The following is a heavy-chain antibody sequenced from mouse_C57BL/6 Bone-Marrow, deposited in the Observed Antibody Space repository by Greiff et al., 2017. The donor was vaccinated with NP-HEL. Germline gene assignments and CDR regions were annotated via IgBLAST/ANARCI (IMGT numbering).Heavy chain of an antibody. CDR1: GYTFTDHS. CDR2: IYPRDGST. CDR3: EREEGSSGYKAWFAY. V-gene: IGHV1-78*01. Sequence: QVQLQQSDAELVKPGASVKISCKVSGYTFTDHSIHWMKQRPEQGLEWIGYIYPRDGSTKYNEKFKGKATLTADKSSSTAYMQLNSLTSEDSAVYFCEREEGSSGYKAWFAYWGQGTLVTVSA. J-gene: IGHJ3*01. D-gene: IGHD3-2*02.